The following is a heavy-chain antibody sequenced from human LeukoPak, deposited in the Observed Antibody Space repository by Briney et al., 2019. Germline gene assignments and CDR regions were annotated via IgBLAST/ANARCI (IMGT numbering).Heavy chain of an antibody. D-gene: IGHD1-26*01. CDR1: GYIFISDW. CDR3: ARLRGAPGAFDI. Sequence: GESLKISFKGSGYIFISDWIGWVRQMPGKGLEWMGIIYPLDSDTRYSPSFQGQVTISADKSISTAYLQWSSLKASDTAMYYCARLRGAPGAFDIWGQGTVVTVSS. V-gene: IGHV5-51*01. CDR2: IYPLDSDT. J-gene: IGHJ3*02.